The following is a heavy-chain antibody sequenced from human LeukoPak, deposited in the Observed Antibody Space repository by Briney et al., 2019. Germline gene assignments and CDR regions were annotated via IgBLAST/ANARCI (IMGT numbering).Heavy chain of an antibody. Sequence: SETLSLTCTVSRGSISSTSYYWGWIRQPPGKGLEWIGSMYIRGSTYYNPSLKSRVTISVDTSKNQFSLKLSSVTAADTAVYYCARLPFWSGYLKHRGQGTLVTVSS. CDR3: ARLPFWSGYLKH. CDR2: MYIRGST. D-gene: IGHD3-3*01. J-gene: IGHJ4*02. CDR1: RGSISSTSYY. V-gene: IGHV4-39*07.